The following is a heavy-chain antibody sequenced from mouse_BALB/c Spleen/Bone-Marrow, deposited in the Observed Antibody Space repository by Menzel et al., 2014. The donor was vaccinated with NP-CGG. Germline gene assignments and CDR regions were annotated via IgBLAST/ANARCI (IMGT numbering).Heavy chain of an antibody. D-gene: IGHD1-1*01. CDR1: GFTFTGYY. CDR2: IRNKANGYTA. Sequence: EVQLVESGGGLVRPGGSLRLSCATSGFTFTGYYMSWVRQTPGKALEWLGFIRNKANGYTADYSVSVKGRFTISRDNSQNILYLQMNTLRAENSATYYCARDENYDIYWYFDVWGAGTTVTVSS. CDR3: ARDENYDIYWYFDV. V-gene: IGHV7-3*02. J-gene: IGHJ1*01.